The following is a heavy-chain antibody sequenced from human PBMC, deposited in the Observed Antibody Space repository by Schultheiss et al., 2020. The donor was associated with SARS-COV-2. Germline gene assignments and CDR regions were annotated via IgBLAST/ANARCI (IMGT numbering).Heavy chain of an antibody. CDR1: GFTFSSYS. V-gene: IGHV3-23*01. CDR2: ISGSGGST. D-gene: IGHD3-22*01. Sequence: GGSLRLSCAASGFTFSSYSMNWVRQAPGKGLEWVSAISGSGGSTYYADSVKGRFTISRDNSKNTLYLQMNSLRAEDTAVYYCARGAYDSSGPYYWGQGTLVTVSS. CDR3: ARGAYDSSGPYY. J-gene: IGHJ4*02.